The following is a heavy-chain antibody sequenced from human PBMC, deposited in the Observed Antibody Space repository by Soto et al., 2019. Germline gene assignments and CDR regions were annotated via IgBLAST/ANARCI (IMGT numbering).Heavy chain of an antibody. CDR3: ARDLGYSYGFKWYYYYGMDV. Sequence: SRRLSCAASGFTFSSYAMHWVRQAPGKGLEWVAVISYDGSNKYYADSVKGRFTISRDNSKNTLYLQMNSLRAEDTAVYYCARDLGYSYGFKWYYYYGMDVWGQGTTVTVSS. J-gene: IGHJ6*02. D-gene: IGHD5-18*01. V-gene: IGHV3-30-3*01. CDR1: GFTFSSYA. CDR2: ISYDGSNK.